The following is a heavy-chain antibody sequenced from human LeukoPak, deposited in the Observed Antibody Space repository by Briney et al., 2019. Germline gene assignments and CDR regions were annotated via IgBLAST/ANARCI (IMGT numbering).Heavy chain of an antibody. CDR1: GLTFSTFA. D-gene: IGHD3-22*01. Sequence: GGSLRLSCEASGLTFSTFAMSWVRQAAGKGPEWVSVISASDAATYYSDSVKGRFTVSRDNSKNTLYLQMNDVRTEDTALYYCTKDRDGSGFLVVDWFDPWGQGTLVTVSS. J-gene: IGHJ5*02. V-gene: IGHV3-23*01. CDR3: TKDRDGSGFLVVDWFDP. CDR2: ISASDAAT.